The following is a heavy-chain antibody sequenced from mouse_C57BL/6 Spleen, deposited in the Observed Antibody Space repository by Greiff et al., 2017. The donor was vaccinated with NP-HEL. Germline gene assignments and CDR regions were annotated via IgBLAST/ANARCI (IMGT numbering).Heavy chain of an antibody. V-gene: IGHV14-1*01. Sequence: EVQLQQSGAELVRPGASVKLSCTASGFNIKDYYMHWVKQRPEQGLEWIGRIDPEDGDTEYAPKFQGKATMTADTSSNTAYLQRSSLTSEDTAVYSCTGYGYDSAWFAYWGQGTLVTVAA. J-gene: IGHJ3*01. CDR3: TGYGYDSAWFAY. CDR2: IDPEDGDT. D-gene: IGHD2-2*01. CDR1: GFNIKDYY.